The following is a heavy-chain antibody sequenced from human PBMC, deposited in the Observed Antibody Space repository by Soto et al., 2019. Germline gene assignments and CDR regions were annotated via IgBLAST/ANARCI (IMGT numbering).Heavy chain of an antibody. J-gene: IGHJ4*02. Sequence: GGSLRLSCAASGFTFSSYSMNWVRQAPGKGLEWVSYISSSSSTIYYADSVKGRFTISRDNAKNSLYLQMNSLRAEDTAVYYCAREYRMGTFDYWGQGTLVTVSS. V-gene: IGHV3-48*01. D-gene: IGHD1-1*01. CDR3: AREYRMGTFDY. CDR2: ISSSSSTI. CDR1: GFTFSSYS.